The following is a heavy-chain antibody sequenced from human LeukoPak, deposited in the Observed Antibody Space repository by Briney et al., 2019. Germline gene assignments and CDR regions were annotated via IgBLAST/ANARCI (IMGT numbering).Heavy chain of an antibody. J-gene: IGHJ5*02. Sequence: SETLSLTCTVSGYSISSDYYWGWIRQPPGKGLEWIGSIYHSGSTYYNPSLKGRVTISVDTSKNQFSLKLSSVTAADTAVYYCARVPPTYPGNWFDPWGQGTLVTVSS. D-gene: IGHD2-21*01. CDR2: IYHSGST. CDR1: GYSISSDYY. CDR3: ARVPPTYPGNWFDP. V-gene: IGHV4-38-2*02.